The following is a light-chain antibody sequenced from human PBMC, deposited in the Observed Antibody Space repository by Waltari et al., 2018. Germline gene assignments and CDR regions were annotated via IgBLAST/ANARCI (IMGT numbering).Light chain of an antibody. CDR3: HSRETFSTRL. CDR1: SLRRYY. Sequence: SSDLTQDPSLSVALGQTVRIKCQGDSLRRYYASWYQQRPGQAPILVLYGPDHRPSGIPYRFSGSTSGNTASLTITGAQAEDEADYYCHSRETFSTRLFGGGTRLTV. J-gene: IGLJ2*01. CDR2: GPD. V-gene: IGLV3-19*01.